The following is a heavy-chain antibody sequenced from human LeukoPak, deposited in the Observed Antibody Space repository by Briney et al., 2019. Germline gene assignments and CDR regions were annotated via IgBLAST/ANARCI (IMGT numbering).Heavy chain of an antibody. CDR3: ARGPRYSPDY. Sequence: ASVKVSCKASGYTFTNYGITWVRQAPGQGLEWMGWISAYNGNTNYAQKLQGRVTMTTDTHTSTAYMELRSLRSDDPAVYYCARGPRYSPDYWGQGTLVTVSS. CDR1: GYTFTNYG. J-gene: IGHJ4*02. CDR2: ISAYNGNT. D-gene: IGHD1-1*01. V-gene: IGHV1-18*01.